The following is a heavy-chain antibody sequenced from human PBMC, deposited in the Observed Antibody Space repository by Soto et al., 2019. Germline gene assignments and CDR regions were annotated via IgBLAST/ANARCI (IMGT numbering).Heavy chain of an antibody. V-gene: IGHV1-8*01. CDR2: MNPNSGNT. CDR1: GYTFTSYD. CDR3: ARGVKYGAYSRWFDP. D-gene: IGHD4-17*01. J-gene: IGHJ5*02. Sequence: QVQLVQSGAEVKKPGASVKVSCKASGYTFTSYDINWVRQATGQGLEYLGWMNPNSGNTGYVQKFQGGVTVTXXXYXXTAYMELSSLRSEDTAVYFCARGVKYGAYSRWFDPWGQGTLVTVSS.